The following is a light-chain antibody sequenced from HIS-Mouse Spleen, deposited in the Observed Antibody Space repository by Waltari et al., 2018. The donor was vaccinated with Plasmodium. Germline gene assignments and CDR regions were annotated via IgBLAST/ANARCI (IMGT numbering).Light chain of an antibody. Sequence: QSALTQPASVSGSPGQSLTTSCTGTSSDVGGSNSVSWYQQHPGKAPKLMIYYVSNRPSGVSNRFSGSKSGNTASLTISGLQAEDEADYYCSSYTSSSTLVFGGGTKLTVL. CDR3: SSYTSSSTLV. CDR1: SSDVGGSNS. J-gene: IGLJ2*01. V-gene: IGLV2-14*03. CDR2: YVS.